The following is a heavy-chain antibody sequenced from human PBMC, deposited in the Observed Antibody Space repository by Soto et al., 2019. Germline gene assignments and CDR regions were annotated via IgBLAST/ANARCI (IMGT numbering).Heavy chain of an antibody. CDR2: ISSSSSTI. CDR3: VKDDVVDGHYYGPSEVFF. D-gene: IGHD3-10*01. V-gene: IGHV3-48*02. CDR1: GFTFSSYS. J-gene: IGHJ4*02. Sequence: GGSLRLSCAASGFTFSSYSMNWVRQAPGKGLEWVSYISSSSSTIYYADSVKGRFTISRDNAKNSLYLQMNSLRDEDTAMYYCVKDDVVDGHYYGPSEVFFWGRGTLVTVSS.